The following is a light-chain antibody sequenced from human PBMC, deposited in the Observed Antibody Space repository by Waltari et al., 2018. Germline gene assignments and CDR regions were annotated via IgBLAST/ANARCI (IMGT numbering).Light chain of an antibody. Sequence: YQQLPGKAPKVIIYEGSKRPSGVSNRFSGSKSGNTASLTISGLQAEDEADYYCCSYTGSTTPRVFGGGTKVTVL. CDR3: CSYTGSTTPRV. V-gene: IGLV2-23*01. CDR2: EGS. J-gene: IGLJ3*02.